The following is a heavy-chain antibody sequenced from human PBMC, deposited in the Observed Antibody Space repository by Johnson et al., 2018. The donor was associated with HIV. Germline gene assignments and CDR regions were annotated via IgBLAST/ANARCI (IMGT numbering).Heavy chain of an antibody. V-gene: IGHV3-23*04. CDR3: AKYHDYYDSSGSAFDI. CDR2: ISGSGGST. J-gene: IGHJ3*02. D-gene: IGHD3-22*01. CDR1: GFTFSSYA. Sequence: EVQLVESGGGVVQPGRSLRLSCAASGFTFSSYAMSWVRQAPGKGLEWVSAISGSGGSTYYADSVKGRFTISRDNSKNTLYLQMNSLRAEDTAVYYCAKYHDYYDSSGSAFDIWGQGTLVTVSS.